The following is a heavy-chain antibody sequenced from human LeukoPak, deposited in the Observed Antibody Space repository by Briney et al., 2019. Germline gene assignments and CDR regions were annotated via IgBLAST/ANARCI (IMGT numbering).Heavy chain of an antibody. D-gene: IGHD1-14*01. CDR2: IYYSGST. CDR1: GGSISSYY. CDR3: ARQNALDRKLDY. J-gene: IGHJ4*02. V-gene: IGHV4-59*01. Sequence: PSETLSLTCTVSGGSISSYYWSWIRQPPGKGLEWIGYIYYSGSTNYNPSLKSRVTISVDTSKNQFSLKLSSVTAADTAVYYCARQNALDRKLDYCGQGTLVTVSS.